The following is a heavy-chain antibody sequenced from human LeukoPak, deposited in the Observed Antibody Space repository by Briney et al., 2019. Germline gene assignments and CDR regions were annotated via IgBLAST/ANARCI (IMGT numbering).Heavy chain of an antibody. D-gene: IGHD4-17*01. V-gene: IGHV1-69*13. CDR3: ATLGLTTGNYFDY. CDR1: GGTFSSYS. Sequence: GASVKVSCKASGGTFSSYSISWVRQAPGQGLEWMGGIIPIFDTADYAQKFQGRVTITADESTSTAYMELSSLRSEDTAVYYCATLGLTTGNYFDYWGQGTLVTVSS. J-gene: IGHJ4*02. CDR2: IIPIFDTA.